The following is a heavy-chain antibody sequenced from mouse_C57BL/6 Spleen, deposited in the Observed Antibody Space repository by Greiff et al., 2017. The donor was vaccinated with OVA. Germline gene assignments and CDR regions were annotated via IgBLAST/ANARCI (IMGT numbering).Heavy chain of an antibody. CDR2: IYPGSGST. D-gene: IGHD2-10*01. CDR1: GYTFTSYW. V-gene: IGHV1-55*01. Sequence: QVQLQQPGAELVKPGASVKMSCKASGYTFTSYWITWVKQRPGQGLEWIGDIYPGSGSTNYNEKFKSKATLTVDTSSSTAYMQLSSLTSEDSAVYYCANGSYYGNYEDYAMDYWGQGTSVTVSS. J-gene: IGHJ4*01. CDR3: ANGSYYGNYEDYAMDY.